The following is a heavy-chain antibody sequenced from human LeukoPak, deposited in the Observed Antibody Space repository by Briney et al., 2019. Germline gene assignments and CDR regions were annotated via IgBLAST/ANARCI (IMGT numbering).Heavy chain of an antibody. D-gene: IGHD5-12*01. J-gene: IGHJ4*02. CDR2: ISYSGST. V-gene: IGHV4-61*01. Sequence: SGTLSLTCTVSGGSVSSGSYYWSWIRQPPGKGLEWIGYISYSGSTSYNPSLKSRVTISADTSKNQFSLKLSSVTAADTAVYYCARGDDYKSTLFDYWGQGTLVTVSS. CDR1: GGSVSSGSYY. CDR3: ARGDDYKSTLFDY.